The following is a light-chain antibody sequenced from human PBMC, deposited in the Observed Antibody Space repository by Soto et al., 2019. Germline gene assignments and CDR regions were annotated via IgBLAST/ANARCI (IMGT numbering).Light chain of an antibody. J-gene: IGKJ4*01. CDR2: AAS. V-gene: IGKV1-27*01. CDR3: QKYDIAPRT. Sequence: DIQMTQSPSSLSASVGDRVTITCRASQDINNYLAWYQQRPGKVPKLLIYAASTLQSGVPSRFSGSDSGTDFPHPISSLQPEDVASYYCQKYDIAPRTSGGGTRVDVK. CDR1: QDINNY.